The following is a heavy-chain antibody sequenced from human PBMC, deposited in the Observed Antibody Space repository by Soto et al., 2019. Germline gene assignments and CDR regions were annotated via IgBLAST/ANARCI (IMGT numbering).Heavy chain of an antibody. V-gene: IGHV1-18*01. Sequence: QVQLVQSGAEVKNPGASVKVSCKASGYTFTRYGIGWARQAPGQGLEWMGWINTYNGNTNYAQNVQGRVTLTTDTSTSTASMELRSRRSNDTAIYYCAMVDVYVTPSPQDVWGQGTTVIVSS. J-gene: IGHJ6*02. D-gene: IGHD3-16*01. CDR2: INTYNGNT. CDR1: GYTFTRYG. CDR3: AMVDVYVTPSPQDV.